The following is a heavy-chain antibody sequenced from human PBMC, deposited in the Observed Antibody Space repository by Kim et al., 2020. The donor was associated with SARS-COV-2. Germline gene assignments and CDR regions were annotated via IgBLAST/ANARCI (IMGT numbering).Heavy chain of an antibody. J-gene: IGHJ5*02. CDR3: ARGVVRDYEGGGDWFDP. V-gene: IGHV4-39*07. Sequence: SETLSLTCTVSGGSISSSSYYWGWIRQPPGKGLEWIGSIYYSGSTYYNPSLKSRVTISVDTSKNQFSLKLSSVTAADTAVYYCARGVVRDYEGGGDWFDPWGQGTLVTVSS. D-gene: IGHD4-17*01. CDR2: IYYSGST. CDR1: GGSISSSSYY.